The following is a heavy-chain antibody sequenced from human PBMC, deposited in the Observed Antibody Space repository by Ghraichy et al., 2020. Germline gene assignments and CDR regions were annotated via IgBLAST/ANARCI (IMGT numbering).Heavy chain of an antibody. CDR3: ARDRGDLDY. CDR1: GGSVGGGSDS. Sequence: SLNISCTVSGGSVGGGSDSWSWIRQPAGKGLEWIGRVSFSGAANYNPTLKGRLTISLDTAKNQFSLQMTSMTATDTAIYYCARDRGDLDYWGQGILVTVSS. CDR2: VSFSGAA. D-gene: IGHD3-10*01. V-gene: IGHV4-61*02. J-gene: IGHJ4*02.